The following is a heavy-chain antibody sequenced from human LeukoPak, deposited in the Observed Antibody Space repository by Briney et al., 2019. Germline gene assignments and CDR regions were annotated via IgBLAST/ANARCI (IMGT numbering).Heavy chain of an antibody. CDR2: ISAYNGNT. Sequence: ASVKVSCKASGYTFTSYGISWVRQAPGQGLEWMGWISAYNGNTNYAQKLQGRVTMTTDTSTSTAYMELRSLRSDDTAVYYCARVLRFLGGNYYYYMDVWGKGTTVTVSS. D-gene: IGHD3-3*01. CDR1: GYTFTSYG. J-gene: IGHJ6*03. V-gene: IGHV1-18*01. CDR3: ARVLRFLGGNYYYYMDV.